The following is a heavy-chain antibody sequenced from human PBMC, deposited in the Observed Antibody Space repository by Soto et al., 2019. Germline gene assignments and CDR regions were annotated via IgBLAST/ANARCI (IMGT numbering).Heavy chain of an antibody. V-gene: IGHV3-21*06. Sequence: LRLSCAASGFTFTRYSMNWIRQAPGKGLEWVSSISSTTNYIYYGDSMKGRFTISRDNAKNSLYLEMNSLRAEDTAVYYCARESEDLTSSFDYWGQGTLVTVSS. CDR2: ISSTTNYI. J-gene: IGHJ4*02. CDR3: ARESEDLTSSFDY. CDR1: GFTFTRYS.